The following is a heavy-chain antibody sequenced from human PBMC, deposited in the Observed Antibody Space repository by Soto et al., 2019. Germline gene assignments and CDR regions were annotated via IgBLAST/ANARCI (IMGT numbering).Heavy chain of an antibody. CDR3: ARGGIAVAAPYYYYGMDV. CDR1: GGSISSYY. Sequence: GSLRLSCTVSGGSISSYYWSWIRQPPGKGLEWIGYIYYSGSTNYNPSLKSRVTISVDTSKNQFSLKLSSVTAADTAVYYCARGGIAVAAPYYYYGMDVWGQGTTVTVSS. V-gene: IGHV4-59*01. J-gene: IGHJ6*02. CDR2: IYYSGST. D-gene: IGHD6-19*01.